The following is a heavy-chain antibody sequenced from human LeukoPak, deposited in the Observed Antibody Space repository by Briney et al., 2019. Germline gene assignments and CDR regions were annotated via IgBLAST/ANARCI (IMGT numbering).Heavy chain of an antibody. CDR2: INHSGST. J-gene: IGHJ6*03. CDR3: ARPSYSYGPNYYYYYMDV. V-gene: IGHV4-34*01. CDR1: GGSFSGYY. Sequence: PSETLSLTCAVYGGSFSGYYWSWIRQPPGKGLEWIGEINHSGSTNYNPSLKSRVTISVDTSKNQFSLKLSSVTAADTAVYYCARPSYSYGPNYYYYYMDVWGKGTTVTISS. D-gene: IGHD5-18*01.